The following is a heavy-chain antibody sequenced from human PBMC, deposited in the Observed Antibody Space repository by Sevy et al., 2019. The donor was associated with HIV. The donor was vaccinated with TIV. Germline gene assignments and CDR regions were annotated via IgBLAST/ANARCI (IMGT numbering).Heavy chain of an antibody. CDR1: GYSISSGYY. J-gene: IGHJ3*02. CDR3: ARIIAAFNAFDI. CDR2: IYHSGST. V-gene: IGHV4-38-2*01. Sequence: SETLSLTCAVSGYSISSGYYWGWIRQPPGKGLEWIGSIYHSGSTYYNPSLKSRVTISVDTSKNQFSLKLSSVTAADTAVYYCARIIAAFNAFDIWGQGTMVTVSS. D-gene: IGHD6-13*01.